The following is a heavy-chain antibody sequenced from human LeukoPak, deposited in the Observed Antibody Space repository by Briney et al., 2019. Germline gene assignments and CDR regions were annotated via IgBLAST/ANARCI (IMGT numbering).Heavy chain of an antibody. CDR1: GFTVSNNF. V-gene: IGHV3-66*04. CDR3: ARRRVEMATIPCDAFDI. CDR2: IYSDGRT. D-gene: IGHD5-24*01. J-gene: IGHJ3*02. Sequence: GGSLRLSCAASGFTVSNNFMTWVRQVPGKGLEWLSVIYSDGRTFYADSVKDRFTISRDNFKNTLYLQMNSLRAEDTAVYYCARRRVEMATIPCDAFDIWGQGTMVTVSS.